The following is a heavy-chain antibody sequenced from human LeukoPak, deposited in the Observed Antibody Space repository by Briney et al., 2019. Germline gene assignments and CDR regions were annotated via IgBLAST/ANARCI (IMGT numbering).Heavy chain of an antibody. CDR2: ISGSGGST. D-gene: IGHD3-10*01. Sequence: GGSLRLSCAASGFTFSSYAVSWVRQAPGKGLEWVSAISGSGGSTYYADSVKGRFTISRDNSKNTLYLQMNSLRAEDTAVYYCAKGEEGGSGSYSEYYYYYGMDVWGQGTTVTVSS. CDR3: AKGEEGGSGSYSEYYYYYGMDV. J-gene: IGHJ6*02. CDR1: GFTFSSYA. V-gene: IGHV3-23*01.